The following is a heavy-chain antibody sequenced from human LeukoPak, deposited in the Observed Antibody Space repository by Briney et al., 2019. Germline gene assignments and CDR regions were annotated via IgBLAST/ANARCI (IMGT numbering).Heavy chain of an antibody. CDR3: AKAHGGRAAAAGLLDY. D-gene: IGHD6-13*01. CDR2: ISGSGSST. CDR1: GFTFSSYA. Sequence: PGGSLRLSCAASGFTFSSYAMSWVRQAPGKGLEWVSTISGSGSSTYYADSVKGRFTISRDNSKNTLDLQMNSLRAEDTAVYYCAKAHGGRAAAAGLLDYWGQGTLVTVSS. V-gene: IGHV3-23*01. J-gene: IGHJ4*02.